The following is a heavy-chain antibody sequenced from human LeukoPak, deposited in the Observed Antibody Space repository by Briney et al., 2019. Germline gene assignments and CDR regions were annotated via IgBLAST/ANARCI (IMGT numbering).Heavy chain of an antibody. CDR2: IYTSGST. CDR1: GGSISSGSYY. J-gene: IGHJ4*02. D-gene: IGHD6-6*01. Sequence: SETLSLTCTVSGGSISSGSYYWSWIRQPAGKGLEWIGRIYTSGSTNYNPSLKSRVTISVDTSKNQFSLKLSSVTAADTAVYYCARRHVEYSSSSDPYYLDYWGQGTLVTVSS. V-gene: IGHV4-61*02. CDR3: ARRHVEYSSSSDPYYLDY.